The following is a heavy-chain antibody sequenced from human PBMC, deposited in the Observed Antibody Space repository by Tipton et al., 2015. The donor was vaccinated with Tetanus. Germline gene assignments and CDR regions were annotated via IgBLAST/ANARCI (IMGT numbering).Heavy chain of an antibody. J-gene: IGHJ6*02. V-gene: IGHV1-2*02. Sequence: QLVQSGAEVKKPGASVKVSCKASGYTFTGYYIYWVRQAPGQGLEWMGWIDPNSGGTVYAQEFQGRVTMTRDTSISTAYMELRSLRSDDTAGYYCARDRGDYIYYGMDVWGPGTTVTVS. D-gene: IGHD3-22*01. CDR3: ARDRGDYIYYGMDV. CDR1: GYTFTGYY. CDR2: IDPNSGGT.